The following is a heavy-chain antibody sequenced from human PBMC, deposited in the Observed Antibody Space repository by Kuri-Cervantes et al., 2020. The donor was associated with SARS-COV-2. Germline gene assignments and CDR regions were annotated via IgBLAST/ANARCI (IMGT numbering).Heavy chain of an antibody. CDR2: IGTAGDT. CDR3: ARAWLGYCTSGVCYGMDV. Sequence: GESLKISCAASGFTFSSYDMHWVRQATGKGLEWVSAIGTAGDTYYPGSVKGRFTISRENAKNSLYLQMNSLRAGDTAVYYCARAWLGYCTSGVCYGMDVWGQGTTVTVSS. CDR1: GFTFSSYD. D-gene: IGHD2-8*01. J-gene: IGHJ6*02. V-gene: IGHV3-13*01.